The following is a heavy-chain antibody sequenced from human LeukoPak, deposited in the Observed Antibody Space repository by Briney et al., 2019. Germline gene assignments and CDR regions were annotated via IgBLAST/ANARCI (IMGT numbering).Heavy chain of an antibody. V-gene: IGHV3-30*18. CDR2: ISYDGSNK. CDR3: AKGFVYYGDPHFDY. Sequence: GGSLRLSCAASGFTFSNFGMHWVRQAPGKGLEWVAVISYDGSNKYYADSVKGRFTVSRDNSKNTLYLQMNRLRAEDTAVYYCAKGFVYYGDPHFDYWGQGTLVTVSS. CDR1: GFTFSNFG. D-gene: IGHD4-17*01. J-gene: IGHJ4*02.